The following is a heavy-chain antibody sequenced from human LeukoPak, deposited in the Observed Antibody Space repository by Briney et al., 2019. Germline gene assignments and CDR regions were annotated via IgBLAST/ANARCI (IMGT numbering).Heavy chain of an antibody. Sequence: GGSLRLSCAASGFTFRAYSMNWVRQAPGKGPEWVSHISSSSSTIYYADSVKGRFTISRDNSTNTLYLQMNSLRTEDTAVYYCARVRFLEWLSFDYWGRGTLVTVSS. CDR3: ARVRFLEWLSFDY. D-gene: IGHD3-3*01. V-gene: IGHV3-48*01. CDR1: GFTFRAYS. CDR2: ISSSSSTI. J-gene: IGHJ4*02.